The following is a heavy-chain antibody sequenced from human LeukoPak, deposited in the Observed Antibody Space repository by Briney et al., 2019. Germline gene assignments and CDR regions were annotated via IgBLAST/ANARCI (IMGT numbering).Heavy chain of an antibody. CDR1: GYTFTSYT. Sequence: ASVKVSCMASGYTFTSYTMHLVRQAPGQRLEWMGWINAGNGNTKYSQKFQGRVTITRDTSASTAYMELSSLRSEDTAVYYCARGPLGYCSGGSCPNFDYWGQGTLVTVSS. CDR3: ARGPLGYCSGGSCPNFDY. J-gene: IGHJ4*02. CDR2: INAGNGNT. V-gene: IGHV1-3*01. D-gene: IGHD2-15*01.